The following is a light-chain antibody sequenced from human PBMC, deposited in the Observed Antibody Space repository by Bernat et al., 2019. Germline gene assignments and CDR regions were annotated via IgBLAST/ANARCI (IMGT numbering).Light chain of an antibody. J-gene: IGLJ3*02. CDR1: SSDIGTYNF. Sequence: QSALTQPASVSGSPGQSITISCTGTSSDIGTYNFVSWYQQHPGKAPKLIIYDVSKWPSGVSIRFSGSKSGNTASLTISGLQDEDEAAYYCCSYAGSSTLVFGGGTKLTVL. V-gene: IGLV2-23*02. CDR2: DVS. CDR3: CSYAGSSTLV.